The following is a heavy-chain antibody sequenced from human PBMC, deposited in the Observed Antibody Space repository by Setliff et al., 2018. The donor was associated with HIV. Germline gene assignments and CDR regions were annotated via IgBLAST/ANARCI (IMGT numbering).Heavy chain of an antibody. Sequence: ASETLSLTCNVSGDSIRSRSFYWGWIRQPPGTGLEWIGSIYYFGATYYNPSLKSRASISLDTSENHFSLKLYSVTAADTAVYYCVGGFWSGPLFDPWGRGTLVTVSS. CDR2: IYYFGAT. V-gene: IGHV4-39*02. J-gene: IGHJ5*01. CDR1: GDSIRSRSFY. D-gene: IGHD3-3*01. CDR3: VGGFWSGPLFDP.